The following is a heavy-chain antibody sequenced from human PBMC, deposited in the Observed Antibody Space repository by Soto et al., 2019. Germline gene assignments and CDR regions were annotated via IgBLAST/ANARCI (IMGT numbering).Heavy chain of an antibody. CDR1: GDSVSSISVA. V-gene: IGHV6-1*01. CDR3: ARDNIVSNMDLFDY. D-gene: IGHD3-16*02. Sequence: SQTLSLTCPISGDSVSSISVAWHWFRQSPSRGLEWLGRTYYRSRWYNDYSVSLKSRITINPDTSTNQFSLHLNSVTPEDTAVYYCARDNIVSNMDLFDYWGQGTMVTVSS. J-gene: IGHJ4*02. CDR2: TYYRSRWYN.